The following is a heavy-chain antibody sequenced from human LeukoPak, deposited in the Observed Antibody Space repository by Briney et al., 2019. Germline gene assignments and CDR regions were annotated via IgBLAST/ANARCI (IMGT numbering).Heavy chain of an antibody. Sequence: GASVKVSCKAPGFTFSNSAVQWVRQARGQRLEWIGWIVVGSGNTNYAQKFQERVTITRDMSTSTAYMELSSLRSEDTAVYYCAVDVIYESDWGQGTLVTVSS. CDR1: GFTFSNSA. D-gene: IGHD2/OR15-2a*01. CDR3: AVDVIYESD. CDR2: IVVGSGNT. V-gene: IGHV1-58*01. J-gene: IGHJ4*02.